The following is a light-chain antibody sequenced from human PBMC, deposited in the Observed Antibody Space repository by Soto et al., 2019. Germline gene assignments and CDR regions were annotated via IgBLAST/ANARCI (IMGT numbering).Light chain of an antibody. CDR2: DVS. CDR3: LSYTSSDPYI. Sequence: GLKQPPAVKGSTGQSITIHCTRTSSDVGAYNYVSWYQQYPGKAPKLIIFDVSNRPSGVSNRLSGSKSGNTASLTISGLQAEDEADYYCLSYTSSDPYIFGTGTKVNVL. CDR1: SSDVGAYNY. J-gene: IGLJ1*01. V-gene: IGLV2-14*03.